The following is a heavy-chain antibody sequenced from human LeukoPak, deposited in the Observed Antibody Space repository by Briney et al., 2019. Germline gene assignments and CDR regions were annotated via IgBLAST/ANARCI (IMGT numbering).Heavy chain of an antibody. CDR3: ARDSNFYYGSGTVPV. CDR2: IYHSGST. D-gene: IGHD3-10*01. Sequence: PSQTLSLTCAVSGGSISSGGYSWSWIRQPPGKGLEWIGYIYHSGSTYYNPSLKSRVTISVDRSKNQFSLKLSSVTAADTAVYYCARDSNFYYGSGTVPVWGQGTLVTVSS. J-gene: IGHJ4*02. CDR1: GGSISSGGYS. V-gene: IGHV4-30-2*01.